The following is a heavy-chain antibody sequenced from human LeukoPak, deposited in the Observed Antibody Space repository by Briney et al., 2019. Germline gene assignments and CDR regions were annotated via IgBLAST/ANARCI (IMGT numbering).Heavy chain of an antibody. CDR3: ARVGRDAYKSDY. CDR2: ISDSSTTI. CDR1: GFTFSTYS. J-gene: IGHJ4*02. Sequence: PGGSLRLSCAASGFTFSTYSISWVRQAPGKGLEWLSYISDSSTTIYYADSVKGRFTISRDNAKNSVYLQMSSLRDEDTAVYYCARVGRDAYKSDYWGQGTLVTVSS. V-gene: IGHV3-48*02. D-gene: IGHD5-24*01.